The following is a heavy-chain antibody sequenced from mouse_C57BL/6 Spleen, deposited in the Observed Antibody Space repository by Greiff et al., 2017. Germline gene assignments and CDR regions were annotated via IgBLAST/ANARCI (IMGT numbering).Heavy chain of an antibody. J-gene: IGHJ2*01. CDR1: GYTFTDYY. V-gene: IGHV1-26*01. Sequence: EVQLQQSGPELVKPGASVKISCKASGYTFTDYYMNWVKQSHGKSLEWIGDINPNNGGTSYNQKFKGKATLTVDKSSSTAYMELRSLTSEDSAVYYSARRGNGNFDYWGQGTTLTVSS. CDR2: INPNNGGT. CDR3: ARRGNGNFDY.